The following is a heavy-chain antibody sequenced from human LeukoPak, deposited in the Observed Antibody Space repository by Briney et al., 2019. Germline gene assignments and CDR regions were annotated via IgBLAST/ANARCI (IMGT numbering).Heavy chain of an antibody. J-gene: IGHJ4*02. CDR3: ARSSSSDDY. CDR1: GLTSSSYS. CDR2: ISSSSSYI. Sequence: TGGSLRLSCAASGLTSSSYSMNWVRQAPGKGLEWVSSISSSSSYIYYADSVKGRFTISRDNAKNSLYLQMNSLRAGDTAVYYCARSSSSDDYWGQGTLVTVSS. D-gene: IGHD6-6*01. V-gene: IGHV3-21*01.